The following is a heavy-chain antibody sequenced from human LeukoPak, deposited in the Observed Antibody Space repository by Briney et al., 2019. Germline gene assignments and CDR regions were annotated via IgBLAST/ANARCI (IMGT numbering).Heavy chain of an antibody. CDR1: GFTFSTYW. Sequence: GGSLRLACAASGFTFSTYWMSWVSQAPGKGLERVAHIKEDGSEKYYVDSVRGRFTISRDNAKNSLYLQMNSLRAEDTAVCYCATDIAVAGLLDYGGQGTLVTVSS. V-gene: IGHV3-7*01. CDR3: ATDIAVAGLLDY. J-gene: IGHJ4*02. D-gene: IGHD6-19*01. CDR2: IKEDGSEK.